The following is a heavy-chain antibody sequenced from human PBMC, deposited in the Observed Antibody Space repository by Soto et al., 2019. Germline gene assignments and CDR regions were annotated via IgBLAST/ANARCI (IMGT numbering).Heavy chain of an antibody. D-gene: IGHD5-12*01. CDR2: ISADGGRT. CDR1: GFGFNSFY. CDR3: ARPQWLRSDNWFDP. J-gene: IGHJ5*02. Sequence: GGSLRLSCVTSGFGFNSFYMCWVRQAPGKGLEWVSGISADGGRTYYADSVKGRFTISRDNSMNTLYLQMNNLRVEDTAVYYCARPQWLRSDNWFDPWGQGTLVTVSS. V-gene: IGHV3-23*01.